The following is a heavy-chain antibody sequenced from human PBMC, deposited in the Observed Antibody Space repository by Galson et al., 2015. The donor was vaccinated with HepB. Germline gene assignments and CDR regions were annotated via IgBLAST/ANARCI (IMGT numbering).Heavy chain of an antibody. V-gene: IGHV3-73*01. Sequence: SLRLSCAASGFTFSGSAMHWVRQASGKGLEWVGRIRSKADSYATAYAASVKGRFTISRDDSKNTAYLQMNSLKTEDTAVYYCTTTVTPFGYWGQGTLVTVSS. CDR1: GFTFSGSA. CDR3: TTTVTPFGY. D-gene: IGHD4-17*01. J-gene: IGHJ4*02. CDR2: IRSKADSYAT.